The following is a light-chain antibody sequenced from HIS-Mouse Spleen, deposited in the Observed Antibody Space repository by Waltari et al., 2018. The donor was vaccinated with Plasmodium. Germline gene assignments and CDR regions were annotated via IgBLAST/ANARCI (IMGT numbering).Light chain of an antibody. V-gene: IGKV3-11*01. CDR2: DAS. CDR3: QQRSNWPLT. J-gene: IGKJ4*01. Sequence: EIVLTQSPATLSLSPGERDTHSCRASQSVSNYLAWYQQKPGQAPRLLIYDASNRATGIPARFSGSGSGTDFTLTISSLEPEDFAVYYCQQRSNWPLTFGGGTKVEIK. CDR1: QSVSNY.